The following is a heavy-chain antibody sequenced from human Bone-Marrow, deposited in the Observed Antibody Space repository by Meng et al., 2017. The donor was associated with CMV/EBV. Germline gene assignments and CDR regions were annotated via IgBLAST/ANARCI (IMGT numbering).Heavy chain of an antibody. D-gene: IGHD6-13*01. V-gene: IGHV3-23*01. CDR2: ISGSGGST. J-gene: IGHJ4*02. Sequence: GESLKISCAASGFTFSSYAMSWVRQAPGKGLEWVSAISGSGGSTYYADSVQGRFTISRDNSKNTLYLQMNSLRAEDTAVYYCANSVPAAGTGMDHWGQGTLVTVSS. CDR1: GFTFSSYA. CDR3: ANSVPAAGTGMDH.